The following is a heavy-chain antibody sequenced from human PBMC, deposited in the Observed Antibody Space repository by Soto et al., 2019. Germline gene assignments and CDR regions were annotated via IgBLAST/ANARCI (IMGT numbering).Heavy chain of an antibody. CDR1: GFTFNMYG. CDR3: AKDQASGQGSFDS. Sequence: GGSLRLSCAASGFTFNMYGMHWVRQDPDKGLEWVALISYDGSNQYYADSVKGLFTISRDNSKNTLFLQMNSLRADDTAVYYCAKDQASGQGSFDSWGQGTLVTVSS. J-gene: IGHJ4*02. V-gene: IGHV3-30*18. CDR2: ISYDGSNQ.